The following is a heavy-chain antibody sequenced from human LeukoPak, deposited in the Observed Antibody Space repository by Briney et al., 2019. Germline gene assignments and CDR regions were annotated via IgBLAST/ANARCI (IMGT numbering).Heavy chain of an antibody. D-gene: IGHD1-26*01. CDR2: IYSGGST. Sequence: HPGGSLRLSCEGSAFIFSGHWMNWVRQAPGKGLEWVSVIYSGGSTYYADSVKGRFTISRDNSKNTLYLQMNSLRAEDTAVYYCARWVVGATNFDYWGQGTLVTVSS. CDR3: ARWVVGATNFDY. J-gene: IGHJ4*02. V-gene: IGHV3-53*01. CDR1: AFIFSGHW.